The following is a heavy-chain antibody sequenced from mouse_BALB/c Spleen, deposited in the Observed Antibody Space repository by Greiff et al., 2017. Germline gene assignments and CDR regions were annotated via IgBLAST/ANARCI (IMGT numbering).Heavy chain of an antibody. V-gene: IGHV1-9*01. D-gene: IGHD1-2*01. Sequence: QVQLQQSGAELMKPGASVKISCKATGYTFSSYWIEWVKQRPGHGLEWIGEILPGSGSTNYNEKFKGKATFTADTSSNTAYMQLSSLTSEDSAVYYCARGGLVLRRDYWGQGTTLTVSS. CDR3: ARGGLVLRRDY. J-gene: IGHJ2*01. CDR2: ILPGSGST. CDR1: GYTFSSYW.